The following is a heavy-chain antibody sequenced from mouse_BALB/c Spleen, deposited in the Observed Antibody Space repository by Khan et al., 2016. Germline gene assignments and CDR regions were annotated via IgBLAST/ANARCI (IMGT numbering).Heavy chain of an antibody. J-gene: IGHJ4*01. V-gene: IGHV4-1*02. Sequence: EVQLQESGGGLVQPGGSLRLSCAASGFDFSRFWMNWVRQAPGKGLQWIGEINPESSSINYTPSLKDKFIMSRANAKNTLLLQMRNVRSEDTALYYCACGNYYAMDYWRQGTSVTVSS. CDR1: GFDFSRFW. CDR3: ACGNYYAMDY. D-gene: IGHD4-1*01. CDR2: INPESSSI.